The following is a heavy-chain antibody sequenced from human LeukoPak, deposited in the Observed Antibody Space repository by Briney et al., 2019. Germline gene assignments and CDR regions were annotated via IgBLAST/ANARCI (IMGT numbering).Heavy chain of an antibody. D-gene: IGHD1-1*01. Sequence: GGSLRLSCAASGFTFSSYAMSWVRQAPGKGLEWVALIWNDGSKKYYPDSVKGRFTISRDNSKNTLFLQVNSPRAEDTAVYHCVRDANYYFDYWGQGTLVTVSS. J-gene: IGHJ4*02. CDR1: GFTFSSYA. CDR2: IWNDGSKK. V-gene: IGHV3-33*08. CDR3: VRDANYYFDY.